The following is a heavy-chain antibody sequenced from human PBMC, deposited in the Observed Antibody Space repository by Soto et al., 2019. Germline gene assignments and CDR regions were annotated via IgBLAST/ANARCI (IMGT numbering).Heavy chain of an antibody. CDR1: GGSFSDYY. CDR2: INHRGTT. Sequence: PSETLSLTCAVYGGSFSDYYWTWIRRPPGKGLEWIGEINHRGTTNYNPSLKSRVTISGDTSKNQLSLQLSSVTAADTAVYYCAKHRYMDVWGKGTTVTVSS. CDR3: AKHRYMDV. J-gene: IGHJ6*03. V-gene: IGHV4-34*01.